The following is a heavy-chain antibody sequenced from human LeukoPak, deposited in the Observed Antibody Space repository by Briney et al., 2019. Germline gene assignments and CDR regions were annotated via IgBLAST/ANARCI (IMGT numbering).Heavy chain of an antibody. CDR1: GGSISSYY. J-gene: IGHJ4*02. V-gene: IGHV4-4*07. Sequence: LETLSLTCTVSGGSISSYYWSWIRQPAGKGLEWIGRIYTSGSTNYNTSLKSRVTMSVDTSKNQLSLKLNSVTAADTAVYYCARSYSSSSPFDYWGQGTLVTVSS. D-gene: IGHD6-6*01. CDR3: ARSYSSSSPFDY. CDR2: IYTSGST.